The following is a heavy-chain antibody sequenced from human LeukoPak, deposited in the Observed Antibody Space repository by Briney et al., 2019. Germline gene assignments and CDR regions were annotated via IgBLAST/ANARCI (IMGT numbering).Heavy chain of an antibody. D-gene: IGHD4-17*01. CDR2: ILSGGDVF. V-gene: IGHV3-23*01. CDR1: GFCCSSFA. J-gene: IGHJ3*02. CDR3: ARDPNGNYVGAFEM. Sequence: GGSLRLSCAASGFCCSSFAMMWVRQAPGMGLELISAILSGGDVFFYGDSVRGRFTISRDDSTNTLFLQMNNLRADDSAVYYCARDPNGNYVGAFEMWGPGTTVTVSS.